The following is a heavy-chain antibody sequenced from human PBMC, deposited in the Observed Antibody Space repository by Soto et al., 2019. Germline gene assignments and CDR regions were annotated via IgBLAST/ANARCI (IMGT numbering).Heavy chain of an antibody. CDR1: GFTFSSYG. V-gene: IGHV3-30*18. D-gene: IGHD2-15*01. Sequence: GGSLRLSCAASGFTFSSYGMHWVRQAPGKGLEWVAVISYDGSNKYYADSVKGRFTISRDNSKNTLYLQMNSLRAEDTAVYYCAKDSGAALTIVVVVAAPDYWGQGTLVTVSS. CDR3: AKDSGAALTIVVVVAAPDY. CDR2: ISYDGSNK. J-gene: IGHJ4*02.